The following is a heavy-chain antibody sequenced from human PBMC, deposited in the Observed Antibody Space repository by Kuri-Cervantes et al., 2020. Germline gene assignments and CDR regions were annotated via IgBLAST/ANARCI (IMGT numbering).Heavy chain of an antibody. D-gene: IGHD2-15*01. CDR2: FDPEDGET. V-gene: IGHV1-24*01. Sequence: ASVKVSCKASGYTFTSCGISWVRQAPGKGLEWMGGFDPEDGETIYAQKFQGRVTMTEDTSTDTAYMELSSLRSEDTAVYYCARVIGYCSGGSCYERGFDPWGQGTLVTVSS. CDR1: GYTFTSCG. CDR3: ARVIGYCSGGSCYERGFDP. J-gene: IGHJ5*02.